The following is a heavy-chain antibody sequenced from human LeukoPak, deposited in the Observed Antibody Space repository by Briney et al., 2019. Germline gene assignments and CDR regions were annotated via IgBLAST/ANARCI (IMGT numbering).Heavy chain of an antibody. CDR2: ITNDGSST. V-gene: IGHV3-74*01. D-gene: IGHD2-2*01. CDR3: AREGSGEYQHYFDY. CDR1: GLTFSSHW. J-gene: IGHJ4*02. Sequence: GGSLRLSCAASGLTFSSHWMHWVRQAPGKGLVWVSRITNDGSSTTYADSVKGRFTISRDNAKNMLYLQVNSLRAEDTAVYYCAREGSGEYQHYFDYWGQGTLVTVSS.